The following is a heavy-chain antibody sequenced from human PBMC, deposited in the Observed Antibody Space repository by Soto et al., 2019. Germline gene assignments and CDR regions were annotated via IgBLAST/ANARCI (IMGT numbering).Heavy chain of an antibody. CDR3: ARRRVLRYIGFDP. V-gene: IGHV4-34*01. D-gene: IGHD3-9*01. CDR2: INHSGST. J-gene: IGHJ5*02. Sequence: PSETLSLTCAVYGGSFSGYYWSWIRQPPGKGLEWIGEINHSGSTNYNPSLKSRVTISVDTSKNQFSLKLSSVTAADTAVYYCARRRVLRYIGFDPWGQGTLVTVS. CDR1: GGSFSGYY.